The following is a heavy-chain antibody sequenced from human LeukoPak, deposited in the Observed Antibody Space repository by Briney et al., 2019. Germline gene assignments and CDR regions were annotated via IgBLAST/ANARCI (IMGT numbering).Heavy chain of an antibody. CDR1: GYTFTSYG. CDR2: ISAYTGIT. J-gene: IGHJ5*02. V-gene: IGHV1-18*04. D-gene: IGHD2-2*01. Sequence: ASLKVSCKASGYTFTSYGISWVRQAPGQGLEWMGCISAYTGITNSAQKLQSRVTMTTDTSTSTAYMEMRSLRCDEWAVYYCARRGWYDCSSTSCNTPGVIDDDWGYWVEPWVQGTLVTVSS. CDR3: ARRGWYDCSSTSCNTPGVIDDDWGYWVEP.